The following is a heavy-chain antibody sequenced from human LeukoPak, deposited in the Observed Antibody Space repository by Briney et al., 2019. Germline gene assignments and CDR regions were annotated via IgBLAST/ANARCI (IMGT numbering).Heavy chain of an antibody. J-gene: IGHJ5*02. CDR1: GGSLSTYY. D-gene: IGHD3-22*01. V-gene: IGHV4-59*01. CDR3: ARAFFSSAYYPNWFDP. Sequence: SETLSLTCSVSGGSLSTYYWSWIRQPPGKGLEWIGYIYKSGSHNYNPALKTRVTISGDTSKNQFSLKLSSVTAADTAVYYCARAFFSSAYYPNWFDPSGQGTLVTVSS. CDR2: IYKSGSH.